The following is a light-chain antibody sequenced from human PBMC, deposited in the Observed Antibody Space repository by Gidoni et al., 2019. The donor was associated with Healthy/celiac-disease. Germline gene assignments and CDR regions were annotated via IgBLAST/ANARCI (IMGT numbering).Light chain of an antibody. CDR1: QSVLYSSNNKNY. J-gene: IGKJ1*01. V-gene: IGKV4-1*01. Sequence: QSVLYSSNNKNYLAWYQQKPGQPPKLLIYWASTRESGVPDRCSGSGSGTDFTLTISSLQDEDVAVYYCQQYYSTPQTFGQGTKVEIK. CDR2: WAS. CDR3: QQYYSTPQT.